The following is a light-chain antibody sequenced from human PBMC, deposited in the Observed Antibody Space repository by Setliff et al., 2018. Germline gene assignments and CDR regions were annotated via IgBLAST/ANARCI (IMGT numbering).Light chain of an antibody. CDR3: SSYAGSNNLV. Sequence: QPALTQPASVSGSPGQSITISCTGTSSDVGGYNYVSWYQQHPGKAPKLMIYEVSKRPSGVPDRFSGSKSGNTASLTVSGLQAEDEADYYCSSYAGSNNLVFGGGTKVTVL. CDR2: EVS. J-gene: IGLJ2*01. V-gene: IGLV2-8*01. CDR1: SSDVGGYNY.